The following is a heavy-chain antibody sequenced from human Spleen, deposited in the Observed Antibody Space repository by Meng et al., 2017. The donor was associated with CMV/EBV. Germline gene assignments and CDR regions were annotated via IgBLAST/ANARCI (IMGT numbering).Heavy chain of an antibody. CDR3: ARDYYYGSGSYSCFDP. Sequence: GESLKISCAASGFTFSKYSMNWVRQAPGKGLEWVAFIRYDESDEYYADSVKGRFTISRDNARNSLYLRMNSLRAEDTAVYYCARDYYYGSGSYSCFDPWGQGTLVTVSS. D-gene: IGHD3-10*01. J-gene: IGHJ5*02. CDR1: GFTFSKYS. CDR2: IRYDESDE. V-gene: IGHV3-30*02.